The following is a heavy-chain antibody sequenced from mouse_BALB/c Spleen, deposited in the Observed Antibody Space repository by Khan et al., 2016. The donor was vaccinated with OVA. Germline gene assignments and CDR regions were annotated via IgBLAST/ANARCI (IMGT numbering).Heavy chain of an antibody. D-gene: IGHD1-1*01. CDR1: GFSLTSYG. CDR3: TKKPYFGYTMDY. CDR2: IRRGGST. J-gene: IGHJ4*01. V-gene: IGHV2-5*01. Sequence: QVQLQQSGPGLVQPSQSLSITCTVSGFSLTSYGVHWVRQSPGKGLEWLGVIRRGGSTDYNAAYMPRLSTTKDNSKSNVFSKMNSLQPDDHAIYYGTKKPYFGYTMDYWGQGTSVTVSS.